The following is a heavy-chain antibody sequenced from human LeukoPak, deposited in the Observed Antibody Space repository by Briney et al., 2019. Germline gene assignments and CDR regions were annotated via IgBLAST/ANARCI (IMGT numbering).Heavy chain of an antibody. CDR3: TTDPDYYGSGSYYPFNY. Sequence: GGSLRLSCAASGFTFSNAWMSWVRQAPGKGLEWVGRIKSKTDGGTTDYAAPVKGRFTISRDDSKNTLYLQMNSLKTEDTAVYYCTTDPDYYGSGSYYPFNYWGQGTLVSVSS. CDR2: IKSKTDGGTT. V-gene: IGHV3-15*01. J-gene: IGHJ4*02. D-gene: IGHD3-10*01. CDR1: GFTFSNAW.